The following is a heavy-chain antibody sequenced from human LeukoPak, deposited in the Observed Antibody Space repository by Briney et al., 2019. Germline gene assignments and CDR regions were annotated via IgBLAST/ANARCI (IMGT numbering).Heavy chain of an antibody. V-gene: IGHV3-21*01. J-gene: IGHJ6*03. Sequence: PGGSLRLACEASGFTFSRLIMRWVRQAPGKGLEWVASISYSSTYIYYADPVKGRFTISRDNAKDSLYLQMNSLRADDTAAYYCTSDVFATVTAASYYDIDVWGKGGTVTASS. D-gene: IGHD2-2*01. CDR1: GFTFSRLI. CDR3: TSDVFATVTAASYYDIDV. CDR2: ISYSSTYI.